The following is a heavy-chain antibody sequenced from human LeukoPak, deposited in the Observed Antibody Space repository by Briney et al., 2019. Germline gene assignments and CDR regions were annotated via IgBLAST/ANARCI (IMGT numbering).Heavy chain of an antibody. V-gene: IGHV3-7*01. CDR2: INQDGSEK. CDR3: ARAAY. CDR1: GFTFSSHL. J-gene: IGHJ4*02. Sequence: PGGSLRLSCAASGFTFSSHLMSWVRQAPGKGLEWVANINQDGSEKYYVDSVKGRFTISRDNAKNSLYLQMNSLRAEDTAVYYCARAAYWGQGTLVTVSS.